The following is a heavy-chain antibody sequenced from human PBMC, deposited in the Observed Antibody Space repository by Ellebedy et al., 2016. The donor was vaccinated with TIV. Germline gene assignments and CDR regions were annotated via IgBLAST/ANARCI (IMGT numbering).Heavy chain of an antibody. D-gene: IGHD6-19*01. CDR1: GFTFSNYW. CDR2: IKQDGSEK. J-gene: IGHJ4*02. V-gene: IGHV3-7*01. CDR3: ARDQWLGRAYYFDS. Sequence: GGSLRLSCEASGFTFSNYWMSWVRQAPGKGLEWVANIKQDGSEKYYVDSVEGRFAISRDNAKNSMYLQMNSLTDEDTAVYYCARDQWLGRAYYFDSWGQGTLVTVSS.